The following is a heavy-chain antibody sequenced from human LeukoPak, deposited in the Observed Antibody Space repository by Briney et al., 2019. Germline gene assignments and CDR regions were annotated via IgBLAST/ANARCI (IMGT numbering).Heavy chain of an antibody. J-gene: IGHJ5*02. CDR1: GFTFSSSW. Sequence: GESLKISCKGSGFTFSSSWIAWVRQMPGKGLGWMGIIYPADSDTRYSPSFQGQVTISADRSLSTAYLQWSSLKASDTAMYYCARGECSGVTCYSGNWFDPWGQGTLVTVSS. D-gene: IGHD2-15*01. V-gene: IGHV5-51*01. CDR3: ARGECSGVTCYSGNWFDP. CDR2: IYPADSDT.